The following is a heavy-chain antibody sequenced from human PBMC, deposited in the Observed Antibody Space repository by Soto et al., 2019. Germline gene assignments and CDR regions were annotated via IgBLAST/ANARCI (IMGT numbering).Heavy chain of an antibody. V-gene: IGHV4-34*01. Sequence: SETLSLTCAVYGGSFSGYYWSWIRQPPGKGLEWIGEINHSGSTNYNPSLKSRVTISVDTSKNQFSLKLSSVTAADTAVYYCARRSRGAYCSGGSCYVSPNYYYYMDVWGKGTTVTVSS. J-gene: IGHJ6*03. CDR2: INHSGST. CDR3: ARRSRGAYCSGGSCYVSPNYYYYMDV. CDR1: GGSFSGYY. D-gene: IGHD2-15*01.